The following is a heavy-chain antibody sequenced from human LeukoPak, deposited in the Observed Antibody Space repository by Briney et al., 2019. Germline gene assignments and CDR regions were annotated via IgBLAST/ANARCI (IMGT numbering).Heavy chain of an antibody. CDR3: ARTVVVVAATRRYYGMDV. Sequence: ASETLSLTCTVSGGSISSGDYYWSWIRQHPGKGLEWIGYIYYSGSTYYNPSLKSRVTISVDTSKNQFSLKLSSVTAADTAVYYCARTVVVVAATRRYYGMDVWGQGTTVTVSS. CDR2: IYYSGST. J-gene: IGHJ6*02. D-gene: IGHD2-15*01. V-gene: IGHV4-31*03. CDR1: GGSISSGDYY.